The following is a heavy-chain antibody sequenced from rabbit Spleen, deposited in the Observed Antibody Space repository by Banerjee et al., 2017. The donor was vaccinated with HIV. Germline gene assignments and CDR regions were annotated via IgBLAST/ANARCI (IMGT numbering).Heavy chain of an antibody. CDR2: IDTGSSGFT. CDR1: GFSFSSHYY. D-gene: IGHD7-1*01. J-gene: IGHJ6*01. V-gene: IGHV1S40*01. Sequence: QSLEESGGDLVKPGASLTLTCTASGFSFSSHYYMCWVHQAPGKGLEWIACIDTGSSGFTYFASWAKGRFTISKTSSTTVTLQMTSLTAADTATYFCARDTGTSFSTYGMDLWGQGTLVTVS. CDR3: ARDTGTSFSTYGMDL.